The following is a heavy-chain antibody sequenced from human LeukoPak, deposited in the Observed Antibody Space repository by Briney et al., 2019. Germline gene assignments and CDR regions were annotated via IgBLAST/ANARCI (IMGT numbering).Heavy chain of an antibody. Sequence: SETLSLTCTVSGGSISSSTFYWGWIRQPPGKGLEWIGSIYYSGSTYYNPSLKSRVTISVDTSKNQFSLKLSSVTAADTAVYYCARLDSGSYQRGALDIWGQGTMVTVSS. CDR3: ARLDSGSYQRGALDI. J-gene: IGHJ3*02. V-gene: IGHV4-39*01. CDR1: GGSISSSTFY. D-gene: IGHD1-26*01. CDR2: IYYSGST.